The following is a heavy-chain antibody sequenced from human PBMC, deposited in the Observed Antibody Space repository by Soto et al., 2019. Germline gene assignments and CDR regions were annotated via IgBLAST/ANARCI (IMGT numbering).Heavy chain of an antibody. CDR3: ARLSIAARPSGGAGFDP. V-gene: IGHV4-39*01. CDR2: IYYSGST. J-gene: IGHJ5*02. CDR1: GGSISSSSYY. D-gene: IGHD6-6*01. Sequence: SETLSLTCTVSGGSISSSSYYWGWIRQPPGKGLEWIGSIYYSGSTYYNPSLKSRVTISVDTSKNQFSLKLSSVTAADTAVYYCARLSIAARPSGGAGFDPWGQGTLVTVSS.